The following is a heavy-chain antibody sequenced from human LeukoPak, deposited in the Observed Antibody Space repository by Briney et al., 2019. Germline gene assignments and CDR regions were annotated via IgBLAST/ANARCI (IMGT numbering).Heavy chain of an antibody. Sequence: ASVKVSCKASGYAFSSYGISWVRQAPGQGLEWVGWISGYNGNTNYAQKFQGRVTMTTDTSTGTSYMELRSLRSDDTAVYYCARDGLYYYGSVVDYWGQGTLVTVSS. J-gene: IGHJ4*02. CDR1: GYAFSSYG. V-gene: IGHV1-18*01. CDR3: ARDGLYYYGSVVDY. D-gene: IGHD3-10*01. CDR2: ISGYNGNT.